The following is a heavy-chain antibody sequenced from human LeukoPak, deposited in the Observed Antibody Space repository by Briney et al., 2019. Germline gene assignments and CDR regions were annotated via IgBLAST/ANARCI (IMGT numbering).Heavy chain of an antibody. CDR3: ARNLVRRGDIDY. D-gene: IGHD5-12*01. J-gene: IGHJ4*02. Sequence: ASVTVSCTASGYSLTSFGISWVRQAPRQGLEWVGWMNIYTGHTDYARRLQDRVTMSADKSTNTVYMELRSLTSDDTAVYYCARNLVRRGDIDYWGQGTLVTVSS. CDR2: MNIYTGHT. V-gene: IGHV1-18*01. CDR1: GYSLTSFG.